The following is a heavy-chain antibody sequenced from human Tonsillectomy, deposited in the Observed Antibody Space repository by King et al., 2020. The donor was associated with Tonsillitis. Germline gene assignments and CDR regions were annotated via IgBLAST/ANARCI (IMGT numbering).Heavy chain of an antibody. CDR1: RINFSNFA. CDR2: ISYDGSSK. J-gene: IGHJ3*01. CDR3: AREGHATHSFDL. V-gene: IGHV3-30*03. Sequence: VQLVESGGGVLQPGRSLRLSCAASRINFSNFAMHWVRQAPGKGLDWVALISYDGSSKFYADSVKGRFTISRDKSKNSLFFQVNSLRAEDTAVYYCAREGHATHSFDLWGQGTMVTVSS.